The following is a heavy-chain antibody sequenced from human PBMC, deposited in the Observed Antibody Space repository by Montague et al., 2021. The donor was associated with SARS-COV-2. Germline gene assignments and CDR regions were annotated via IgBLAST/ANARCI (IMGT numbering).Heavy chain of an antibody. CDR3: AHRRDMYDFWSDYYTGQKYDAFNGFDP. V-gene: IGHV2-5*02. CDR2: IYWDDDK. D-gene: IGHD3-3*01. Sequence: PALVKPTQTLTLTCTFSGFSLSTTGVGVGWIRQPPGKALEWLALIYWDDDKRYSPSLKTRLAITKDTSKNQVVLTMTNMDPVDTATYDCAHRRDMYDFWSDYYTGQKYDAFNGFDPWGQGTLVTVSS. J-gene: IGHJ5*02. CDR1: GFSLSTTGVG.